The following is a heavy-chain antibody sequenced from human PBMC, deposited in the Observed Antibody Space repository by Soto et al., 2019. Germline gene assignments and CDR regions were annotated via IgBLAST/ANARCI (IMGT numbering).Heavy chain of an antibody. V-gene: IGHV3-48*03. J-gene: IGHJ4*02. CDR1: GFTFSSYE. CDR3: ARDERGDGYNFDY. Sequence: GGSLRLSCAASGFTFSSYEMNWVRQAPGKGLEWVSYISSSGSTIYYADSVKGRFTISRDNAKNSLYLQMNSLRAEDTAVYYCARDERGDGYNFDYWGQGTLVTAPQ. D-gene: IGHD5-12*01. CDR2: ISSSGSTI.